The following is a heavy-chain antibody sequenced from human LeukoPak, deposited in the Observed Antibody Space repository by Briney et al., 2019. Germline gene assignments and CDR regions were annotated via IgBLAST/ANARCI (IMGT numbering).Heavy chain of an antibody. CDR3: AKDRTVGASYWNFDL. J-gene: IGHJ2*01. CDR1: GVTLSNYA. Sequence: PGGSLRLSCVASGVTLSNYAMSWARQAPGKGLEWVSGISSSGSGGNTYYADSVKGRFTISRDSSRNTLFLHMNTLRAEDTAIYYCAKDRTVGASYWNFDLWGRGTLVTVSS. D-gene: IGHD1-26*01. V-gene: IGHV3-23*01. CDR2: ISSSGSGGNT.